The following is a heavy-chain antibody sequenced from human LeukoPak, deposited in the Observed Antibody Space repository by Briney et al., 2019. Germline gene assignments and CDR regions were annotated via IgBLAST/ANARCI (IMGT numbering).Heavy chain of an antibody. J-gene: IGHJ3*02. CDR1: GFTFSSYW. Sequence: GGSLRLSCAASGFTFSSYWMSWVRQAPGKELEWVANIKQDGSEKYYVDSVKGRFTISRDNAKNSLYLQMNSLRAEDTAVYYCARGVYGSSWDDAFDIWGQGTMVTVSS. CDR2: IKQDGSEK. V-gene: IGHV3-7*01. CDR3: ARGVYGSSWDDAFDI. D-gene: IGHD6-13*01.